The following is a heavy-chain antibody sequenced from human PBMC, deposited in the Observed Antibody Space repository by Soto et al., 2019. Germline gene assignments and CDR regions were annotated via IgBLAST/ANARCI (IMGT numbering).Heavy chain of an antibody. Sequence: VKVSCKASGGTFSSYAISWVRQAPGQGLEWMGGIIPIFGTANYAQKFQGRVTITADESTSTAYMELSSLRSEDTAVYYCAVRGIAARPVFDYWGQGTLVTVSS. CDR2: IIPIFGTA. D-gene: IGHD6-6*01. CDR3: AVRGIAARPVFDY. J-gene: IGHJ4*02. CDR1: GGTFSSYA. V-gene: IGHV1-69*01.